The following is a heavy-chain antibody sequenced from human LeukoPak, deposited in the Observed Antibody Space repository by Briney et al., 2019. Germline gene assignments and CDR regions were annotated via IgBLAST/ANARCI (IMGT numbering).Heavy chain of an antibody. J-gene: IGHJ4*02. D-gene: IGHD1-1*01. Sequence: PGGSLRLSCAASGFTFDDYAMHWVRQAPGKGLEWVSLINWSGGSTYYTDSVKGRSTISRDNIKNSLYLQMNSLRPEDTALYYCAKATKIYNSPFDYCGQGTLVTVSS. V-gene: IGHV3-43D*03. CDR3: AKATKIYNSPFDY. CDR2: INWSGGST. CDR1: GFTFDDYA.